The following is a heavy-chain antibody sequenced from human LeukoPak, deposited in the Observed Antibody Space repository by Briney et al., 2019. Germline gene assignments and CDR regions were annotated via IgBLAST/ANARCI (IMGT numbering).Heavy chain of an antibody. CDR3: ARKWLLLDF. CDR1: GFTFSSYA. CDR2: ISSSGSTV. D-gene: IGHD3-22*01. V-gene: IGHV3-48*04. J-gene: IGHJ4*02. Sequence: PGGSLRLSCAASGFTFSSYAMHWVRQAPGKGLEWVSYISSSGSTVYYADSVKGRFIISRDNAKNSLYLQMNSLRAEDTAVYYCARKWLLLDFWGQGTLVTVSS.